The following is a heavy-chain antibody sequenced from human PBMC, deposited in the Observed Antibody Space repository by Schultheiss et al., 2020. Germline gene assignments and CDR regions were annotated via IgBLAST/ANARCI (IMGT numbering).Heavy chain of an antibody. CDR1: GFTFSSYA. Sequence: GGSLRLSCAASGFTFSSYAMTWVRQAPGKGLEWVAVISYDGSNKYYADSVKGRFTISRDNSKNTLYLQMNSLRAEDTAVYYCAREVIPGMFYYYYYMDVWGKGTTVTVSS. D-gene: IGHD3-10*02. V-gene: IGHV3-30-3*01. CDR3: AREVIPGMFYYYYYMDV. CDR2: ISYDGSNK. J-gene: IGHJ6*03.